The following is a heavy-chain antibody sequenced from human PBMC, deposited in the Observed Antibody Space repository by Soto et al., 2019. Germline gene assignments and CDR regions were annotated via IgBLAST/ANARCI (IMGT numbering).Heavy chain of an antibody. D-gene: IGHD4-17*01. CDR2: IYYSGST. Sequence: SETLSLTCTVSGGSISSYYWSWIRQPPGKGLEWIGYIYYSGSTNYNPSLKSRVTISVDTSKNQFSLRLSSVTAADTAAYYCARQGMNTVRTDFDILGQGNLVPVSS. V-gene: IGHV4-59*08. CDR3: ARQGMNTVRTDFDI. CDR1: GGSISSYY. J-gene: IGHJ4*02.